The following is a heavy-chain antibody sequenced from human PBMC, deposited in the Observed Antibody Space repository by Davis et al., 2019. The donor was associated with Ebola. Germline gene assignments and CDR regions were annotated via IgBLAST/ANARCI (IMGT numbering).Heavy chain of an antibody. J-gene: IGHJ4*02. CDR2: IKPDGGET. V-gene: IGHV3-7*03. CDR1: EFMFSNNW. D-gene: IGHD1-7*01. CDR3: ASDLNWNSY. Sequence: PGGSLRLSCAVSEFMFSNNWMTWVRQAPGKGLEWVASIKPDGGETFYVDSVKGRFTISRDNAKNSLYLQMNSLRAGDTAVYYCASDLNWNSYWGQRTLVTVSS.